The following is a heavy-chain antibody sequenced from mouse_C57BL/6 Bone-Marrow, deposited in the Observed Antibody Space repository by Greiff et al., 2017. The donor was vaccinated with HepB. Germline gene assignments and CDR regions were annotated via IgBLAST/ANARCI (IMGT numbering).Heavy chain of an antibody. CDR1: GFSFTSYG. CDR3: AREGRTVYFDY. Sequence: QVQLQQSGPGLVQPSQCLSISCTASGFSFTSYGVHWVRQSPGKGLEWLGVIWSGGSTDYNAAFLSRLSISKDNSKSQVFLKKNSLQADDTAIYYCAREGRTVYFDYWGQGTTLTVSS. V-gene: IGHV2-2*01. CDR2: IWSGGST. D-gene: IGHD3-3*01. J-gene: IGHJ2*01.